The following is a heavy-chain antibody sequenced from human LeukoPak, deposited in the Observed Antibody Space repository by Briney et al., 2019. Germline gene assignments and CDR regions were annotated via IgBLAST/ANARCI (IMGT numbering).Heavy chain of an antibody. J-gene: IGHJ4*02. CDR1: GGSISSHY. Sequence: SETLSLTCTVSGGSISSHYWSWIRQPPGKGLEWIGYIYYSGSTNYNPSLRSRVTISVDTSKNQFSLKLSSVTAADTAVYYCARGGDDVVVPAAMVDYWGQGTLVTVSS. D-gene: IGHD2-2*01. CDR2: IYYSGST. CDR3: ARGGDDVVVPAAMVDY. V-gene: IGHV4-59*11.